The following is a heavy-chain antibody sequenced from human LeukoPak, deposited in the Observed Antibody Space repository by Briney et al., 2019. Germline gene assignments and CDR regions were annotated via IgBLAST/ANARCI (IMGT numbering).Heavy chain of an antibody. V-gene: IGHV3-7*05. CDR1: GFTFSSYW. CDR3: ARGHNVLEWLS. Sequence: GGSLRLSCAASGFTFSSYWMSWVRQAPGKGLEWVANVKQDGSEKYYVDSVKGRFTISRDNAKNSVYLQMNSLRAEDTAVYYCARGHNVLEWLSWGQGTLVTVSS. CDR2: VKQDGSEK. J-gene: IGHJ5*02. D-gene: IGHD3-3*01.